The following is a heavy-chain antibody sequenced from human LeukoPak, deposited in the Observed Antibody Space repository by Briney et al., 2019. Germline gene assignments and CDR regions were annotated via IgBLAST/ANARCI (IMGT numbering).Heavy chain of an antibody. J-gene: IGHJ4*02. D-gene: IGHD3-10*01. CDR1: GGSISSYY. CDR2: IYYSGNT. CDR3: AREGDYYGSGSYSFDY. Sequence: PSQTLSLTCTVSGGSISSYYWGWIRQPPGKGLEWIGDIYYSGNTNYNPSLKSRVTISVDTSKNQFSLKLSSVTAADTAVYYCAREGDYYGSGSYSFDYWGQGTLVTVSS. V-gene: IGHV4-59*01.